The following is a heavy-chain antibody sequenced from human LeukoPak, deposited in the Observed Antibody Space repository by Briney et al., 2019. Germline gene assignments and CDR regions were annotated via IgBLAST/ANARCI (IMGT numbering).Heavy chain of an antibody. V-gene: IGHV1-69*04. J-gene: IGHJ4*02. CDR3: ARRSGSYDEAFDY. CDR1: GGTFSSYA. CDR2: IIPILGIA. D-gene: IGHD3-10*01. Sequence: ASVKVSCKASGGTFSSYAISWVRQAPGQGLEWMGRIIPILGIANYAQKFQGRVTITADKSTSTAYMELSSLRAEDTAVYYCARRSGSYDEAFDYWGQGTLVTVSS.